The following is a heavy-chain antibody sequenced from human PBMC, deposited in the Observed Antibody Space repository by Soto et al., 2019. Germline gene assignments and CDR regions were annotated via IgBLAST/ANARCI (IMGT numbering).Heavy chain of an antibody. J-gene: IGHJ4*02. Sequence: QVQLVQSGAEVKKPGASVKVSCKASGYTFTSYDINWVRQATGQGLEWMGWMNPNSGNTGYAQKFQGRVTMTRNTSISTAYIELSSLRSEDTAVYYCARGRTYYDFWSGYYSYWGQGTLVTVSS. V-gene: IGHV1-8*01. D-gene: IGHD3-3*01. CDR3: ARGRTYYDFWSGYYSY. CDR1: GYTFTSYD. CDR2: MNPNSGNT.